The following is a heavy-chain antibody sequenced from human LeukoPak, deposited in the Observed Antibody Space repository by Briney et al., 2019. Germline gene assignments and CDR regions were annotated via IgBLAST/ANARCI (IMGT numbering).Heavy chain of an antibody. CDR1: GGSISSSSYY. D-gene: IGHD2-2*01. V-gene: IGHV4-39*07. CDR3: ARDLDCSSTSCYPYYFDY. CDR2: IYYSGST. J-gene: IGHJ4*02. Sequence: SETLSLTCTVSGGSISSSSYYWGWIRQPPGKGLEWIGSIYYSGSTYYNPSLKSRATISVDTSKNQFSLKLSSVTAADTAVYYCARDLDCSSTSCYPYYFDYWGQGTLVTVSS.